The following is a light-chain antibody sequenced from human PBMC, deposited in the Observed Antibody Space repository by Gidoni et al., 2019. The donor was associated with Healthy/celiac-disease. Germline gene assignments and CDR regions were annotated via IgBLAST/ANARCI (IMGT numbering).Light chain of an antibody. V-gene: IGKV1-13*02. CDR2: DAS. CDR1: QGISSA. Sequence: AIQLTQSPSSLSASVGDSVTITCRASQGISSALAWYQQKPGKAPKLLIYDASSLESGVPARFSGSGSGTDFTLTISSLQPEDFATYYCQQFNSYPVTFGPGTKVDIK. CDR3: QQFNSYPVT. J-gene: IGKJ3*01.